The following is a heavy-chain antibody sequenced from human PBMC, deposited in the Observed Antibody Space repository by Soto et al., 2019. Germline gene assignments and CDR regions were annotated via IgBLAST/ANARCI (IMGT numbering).Heavy chain of an antibody. CDR2: TNPNSGGT. CDR1: GYTFTGYY. V-gene: IGHV1-2*04. D-gene: IGHD3-9*01. Sequence: GASVKVSCKASGYTFTGYYMHWVRQAPGQGLEWMGWTNPNSGGTNYAQKFQGWVTMTRDTSISTAYMELSRLRSDDTAVYYCARGHYDIFLHVMDCWGQGTTVTVSS. J-gene: IGHJ6*02. CDR3: ARGHYDIFLHVMDC.